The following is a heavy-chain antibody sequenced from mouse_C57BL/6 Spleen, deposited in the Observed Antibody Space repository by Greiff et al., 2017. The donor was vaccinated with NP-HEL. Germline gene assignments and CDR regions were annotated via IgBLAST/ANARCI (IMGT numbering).Heavy chain of an antibody. D-gene: IGHD2-2*01. CDR2: IDPSDSYT. CDR3: ARWLPYWYFDV. V-gene: IGHV1-50*01. CDR1: GYTFTSYW. Sequence: QVHVKQPGAELVKPGASVKLSCKASGYTFTSYWMQWVKQRPGQGLEWIGEIDPSDSYTNYNQKFKGKATLTVDTSSSTAYMQLSSLTSEDSAVYYCARWLPYWYFDVWGTGTTVTVSS. J-gene: IGHJ1*03.